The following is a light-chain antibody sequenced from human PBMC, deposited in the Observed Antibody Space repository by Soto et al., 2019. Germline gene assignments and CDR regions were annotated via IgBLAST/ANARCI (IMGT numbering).Light chain of an antibody. CDR1: QSIGRW. CDR2: DAS. CDR3: QHYNSYGT. V-gene: IGKV1-5*01. Sequence: GDRVTITCRSSQSIGRWLAWYQQKPGKAPKLLIYDASSLESGVPSRFSGSGSGTEFTLAISSLKPDDFATDHCQHYNSYGTFGQGTKVDIK. J-gene: IGKJ1*01.